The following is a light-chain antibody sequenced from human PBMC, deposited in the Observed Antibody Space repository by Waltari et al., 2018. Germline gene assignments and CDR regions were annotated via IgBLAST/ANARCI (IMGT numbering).Light chain of an antibody. Sequence: QSALTQEASVSGTEGQTVTLSCTGNNNNIGSYAVGWYHQVPPGAPKTLMFGYSLASAIPDRFSASKSGTISYLTISGLQPEDEADYYCSTWDYSLSVWVFGGGTKLTVL. CDR1: NNNIGSYA. J-gene: IGLJ3*02. CDR2: GYS. CDR3: STWDYSLSVWV. V-gene: IGLV1-44*01.